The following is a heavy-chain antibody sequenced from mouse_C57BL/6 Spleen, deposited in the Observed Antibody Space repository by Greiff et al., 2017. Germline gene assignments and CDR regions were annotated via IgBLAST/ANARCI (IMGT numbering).Heavy chain of an antibody. J-gene: IGHJ4*01. D-gene: IGHD1-1*01. V-gene: IGHV1-52*01. CDR3: ARGSSNYYAMDY. CDR1: GYTFTSYW. CDR2: IDPSDSET. Sequence: VQLQQPGAELVRPGSSVKLSCKASGYTFTSYWMHWVKQRPIQGLEWIGNIDPSDSETHYNQKFKDKATLTVDKSSSTAYMQLSSLTSEDSAVYCCARGSSNYYAMDYWGQGTSVTVSS.